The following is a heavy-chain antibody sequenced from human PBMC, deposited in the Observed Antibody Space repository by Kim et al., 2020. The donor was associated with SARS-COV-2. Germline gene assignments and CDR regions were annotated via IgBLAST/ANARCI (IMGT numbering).Heavy chain of an antibody. CDR1: GFTFSNYG. J-gene: IGHJ4*02. CDR3: AKDLDDTAVVAYFDY. CDR2: TSSSGFST. Sequence: GGSLRLSCAASGFTFSNYGMSWVRQAPGKGLEWVSVTSSSGFSTYYADSVRGRFTISRDNAKNTLYLQMNNLRAEDTAVYYCAKDLDDTAVVAYFDYWGQGTLVTVSS. D-gene: IGHD5-18*01. V-gene: IGHV3-23*01.